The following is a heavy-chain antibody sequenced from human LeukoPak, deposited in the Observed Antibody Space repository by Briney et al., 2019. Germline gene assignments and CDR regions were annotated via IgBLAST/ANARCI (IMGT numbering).Heavy chain of an antibody. CDR1: GYTFTSYY. CDR3: ARDHSYYDSGSYSNVDY. V-gene: IGHV1-2*02. CDR2: INPNSGGT. Sequence: GASVKVSYKSSGYTFTSYYIHWVRQAPGQGLEWMGWINPNSGGTNYAQKFQGRVTMTRDTSSSTAYMELSRLRSDDTAVYYCARDHSYYDSGSYSNVDYWGQGTLVTVSS. D-gene: IGHD3-10*01. J-gene: IGHJ4*02.